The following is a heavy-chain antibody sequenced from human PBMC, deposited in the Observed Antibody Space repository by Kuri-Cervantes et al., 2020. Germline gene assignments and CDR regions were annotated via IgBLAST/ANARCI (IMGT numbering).Heavy chain of an antibody. D-gene: IGHD4-17*01. CDR2: INWNGGST. CDR3: AKDRYGDYALDS. J-gene: IGHJ4*02. CDR1: GFSFDDYG. Sequence: GESLKISCAASGFSFDDYGMSWVRQAPGKGLEWVSRINWNGGSTGYADSVKGRFTISRDNSKNTLYLQMNSLRAEDTAVYYCAKDRYGDYALDSWGQGTLVTVSS. V-gene: IGHV3-20*04.